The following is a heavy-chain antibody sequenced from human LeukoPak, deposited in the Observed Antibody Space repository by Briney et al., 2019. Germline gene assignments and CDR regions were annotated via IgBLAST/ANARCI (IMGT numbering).Heavy chain of an antibody. CDR1: GFTFSSYA. Sequence: GGSLRLSCAASGFTFSSYAMSWVRQAPGKGLEWVSAISGSGGSTYYADSVKGRFTISRDNSKNTLYLQMNSLRAEDTAVYYCAKDPYPSSSQAGLVFDYWGQGTLVTVSS. CDR2: ISGSGGST. J-gene: IGHJ4*02. V-gene: IGHV3-23*01. CDR3: AKDPYPSSSQAGLVFDY. D-gene: IGHD2-2*01.